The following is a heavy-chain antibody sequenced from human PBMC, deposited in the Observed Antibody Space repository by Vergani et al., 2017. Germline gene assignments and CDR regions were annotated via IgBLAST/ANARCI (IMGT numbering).Heavy chain of an antibody. Sequence: EVHLLESGGGLVQSGGSLRLSCAASGFTFSNSAVSWVRQAPGRGLAWVSGISGSGDSTHYADSVKGRFTIARDNSENTLYLQMNSLRAEDTAVYYCAKRTSGWSGAVDYWGQGTLVTVSS. CDR2: ISGSGDST. V-gene: IGHV3-23*01. CDR3: AKRTSGWSGAVDY. CDR1: GFTFSNSA. D-gene: IGHD6-19*01. J-gene: IGHJ4*02.